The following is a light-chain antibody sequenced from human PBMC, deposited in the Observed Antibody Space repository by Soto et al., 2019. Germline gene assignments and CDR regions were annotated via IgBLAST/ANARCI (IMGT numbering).Light chain of an antibody. V-gene: IGLV1-40*01. CDR3: QSYDSSLSGFYV. J-gene: IGLJ1*01. CDR1: SSNMGAGYD. CDR2: GNS. Sequence: QSVLTQPPSVSGAPGQSGTISCTGSSSNMGAGYDVHWYQQLPGTAPKLLIYGNSNRPSGVPDRFSGSKSGTSASLAITGLQADDEADYYCQSYDSSLSGFYVFGTRTKLTVL.